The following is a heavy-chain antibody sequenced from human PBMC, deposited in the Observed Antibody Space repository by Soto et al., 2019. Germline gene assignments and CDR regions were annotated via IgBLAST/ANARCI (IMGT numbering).Heavy chain of an antibody. Sequence: QVQLQESGPGLVKPSGTLSLTCAVSGGSLSSTHWWSWVRQPPRKGLEWIGDIYHTGSTNYNPSLKSRVTISVDKSNNQFSLNLSSVTAADTAVYYCARDPYYSGSGDKGGFAPWGQGTLVIVSS. CDR3: ARDPYYSGSGDKGGFAP. D-gene: IGHD3-10*01. V-gene: IGHV4-4*02. CDR2: IYHTGST. J-gene: IGHJ5*02. CDR1: GGSLSSTHW.